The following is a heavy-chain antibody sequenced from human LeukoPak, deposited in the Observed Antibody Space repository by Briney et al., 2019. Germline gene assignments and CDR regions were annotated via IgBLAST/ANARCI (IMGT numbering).Heavy chain of an antibody. V-gene: IGHV3-30*02. Sequence: GGSLRLSCAASGFTFSSYWMSWVRQAPGRGLEWVAFIQYDESTKYYADSLKGRFTISRDNSKNTLYLQMNSLRTEDTAVYYCARDSIRQQLYYFDYWGQGTLVTVSS. D-gene: IGHD6-13*01. CDR3: ARDSIRQQLYYFDY. CDR1: GFTFSSYW. CDR2: IQYDESTK. J-gene: IGHJ4*02.